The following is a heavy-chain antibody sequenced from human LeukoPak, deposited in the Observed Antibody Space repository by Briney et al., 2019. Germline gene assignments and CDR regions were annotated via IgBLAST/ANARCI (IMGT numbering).Heavy chain of an antibody. CDR2: INHSGST. J-gene: IGHJ1*01. Sequence: SETLSLTCAVYDGSFSGYYWSWLRQPPGKGLEWIGEINHSGSTNYNPSLKSRVTISLDTSKNQFSLKLRSVTAADTAVYYCARVVQSTDSSGFYLPEYFQHWGQGTLVTVSS. V-gene: IGHV4-34*01. CDR1: DGSFSGYY. D-gene: IGHD3-22*01. CDR3: ARVVQSTDSSGFYLPEYFQH.